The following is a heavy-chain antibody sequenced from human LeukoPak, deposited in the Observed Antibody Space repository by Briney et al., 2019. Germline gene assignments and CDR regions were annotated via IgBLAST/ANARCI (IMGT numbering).Heavy chain of an antibody. V-gene: IGHV1-18*01. CDR3: ARVHSTIGEGY. CDR2: ISAYNGNT. CDR1: GYTFTSYG. D-gene: IGHD2-15*01. J-gene: IGHJ4*02. Sequence: GASVKVSCKTSGYTFTSYGISWVRQAPGQGLEWMGWISAYNGNTNYAQKLQGRVTMTTGTSTSTAYMELRSLRSDDTAVYYCARVHSTIGEGYWGQGTLVTVSS.